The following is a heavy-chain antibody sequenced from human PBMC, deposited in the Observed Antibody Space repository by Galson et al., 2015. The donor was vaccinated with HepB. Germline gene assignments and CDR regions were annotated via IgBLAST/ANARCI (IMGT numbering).Heavy chain of an antibody. J-gene: IGHJ4*02. Sequence: SVKVSCKVSGYTLTELSMHWVRQAPGKGLEWMGGFDPEDGETIYAQKFQGRVTMTEDTSTDTAYMELSSLRSEDTAVYYCATDHLYYGDYVKFDYWGQGTLVTVSS. D-gene: IGHD4-17*01. CDR2: FDPEDGET. CDR3: ATDHLYYGDYVKFDY. V-gene: IGHV1-24*01. CDR1: GYTLTELS.